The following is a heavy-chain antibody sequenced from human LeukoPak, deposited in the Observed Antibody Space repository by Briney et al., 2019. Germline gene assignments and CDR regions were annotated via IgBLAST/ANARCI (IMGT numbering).Heavy chain of an antibody. V-gene: IGHV3-66*01. D-gene: IGHD2-8*01. CDR1: GFTVSTNY. Sequence: PGGSLRLSCVAPGFTVSTNYMSWVRQAPGKGPEWISIIYRGGDTYYADSVKGRFTISRDNSKNTLYLQMNAVRAEDTAVYYCARDKRYCTSGRCWGVQFGPWGQGTLVTVSS. J-gene: IGHJ5*02. CDR2: IYRGGDT. CDR3: ARDKRYCTSGRCWGVQFGP.